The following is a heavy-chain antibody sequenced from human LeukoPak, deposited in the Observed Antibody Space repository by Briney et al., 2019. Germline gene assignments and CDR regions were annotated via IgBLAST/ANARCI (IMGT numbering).Heavy chain of an antibody. CDR3: ARHRKGYGDYPDY. CDR1: GYSFTTYW. Sequence: GESLQISCKGSGYSFTTYWIGWVRQMPGKGLEWMGIIYPGDSDTRYSPSFQGQVTISADKSISTAYLQWSSLKASDTAMYYCARHRKGYGDYPDYWGQGTLVTVSS. V-gene: IGHV5-51*01. D-gene: IGHD4-17*01. J-gene: IGHJ4*02. CDR2: IYPGDSDT.